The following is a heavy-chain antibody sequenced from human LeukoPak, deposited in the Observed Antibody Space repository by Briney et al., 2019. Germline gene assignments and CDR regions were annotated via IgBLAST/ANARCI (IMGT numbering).Heavy chain of an antibody. J-gene: IGHJ2*01. CDR3: ARLGKTGDRRNWYFDL. V-gene: IGHV4-39*01. D-gene: IGHD7-27*01. CDR2: IYYSGST. Sequence: PSETLSLTCTVSGGSISSSPYYWGWIRQSPGTGLEWIGNIYYSGSTYYNPSLKTRVTISVDTSKNQFSLKLTSVTAADTAVYYCARLGKTGDRRNWYFDLWGRGTLVTVSS. CDR1: GGSISSSPYY.